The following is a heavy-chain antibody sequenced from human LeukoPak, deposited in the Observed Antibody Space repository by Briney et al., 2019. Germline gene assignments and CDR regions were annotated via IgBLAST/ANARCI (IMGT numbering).Heavy chain of an antibody. J-gene: IGHJ6*03. CDR1: GYTFTSYA. Sequence: ASVKVSCKASGYTFTSYAMHWVRQAPGQRLEWMGWINAGNGNTKYSQKFQGRVTITRNTSISTAYMELSSLRSEDTAVYYCARFAPSYFPNYYYYIDVWGKGTTVTVSS. V-gene: IGHV1-3*01. D-gene: IGHD2/OR15-2a*01. CDR2: INAGNGNT. CDR3: ARFAPSYFPNYYYYIDV.